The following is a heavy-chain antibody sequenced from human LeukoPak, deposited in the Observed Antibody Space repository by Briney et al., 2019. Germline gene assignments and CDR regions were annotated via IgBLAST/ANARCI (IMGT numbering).Heavy chain of an antibody. CDR1: GGSISSSSYY. CDR3: ARGLRITMIVVVITTSYYFDY. Sequence: SETLSLTCTVSGGSISSSSYYWGWIRQPPGKGLEWIGSIYYSGSTYHNPSLKSRVTISVDTSENQFSLKLSSVTAADTAVYYCARGLRITMIVVVITTSYYFDYWGQGTLVTVSS. J-gene: IGHJ4*02. V-gene: IGHV4-39*01. D-gene: IGHD3-22*01. CDR2: IYYSGST.